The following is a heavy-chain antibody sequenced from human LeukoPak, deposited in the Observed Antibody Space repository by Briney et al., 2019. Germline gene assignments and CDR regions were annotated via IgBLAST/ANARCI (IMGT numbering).Heavy chain of an antibody. D-gene: IGHD3-9*01. V-gene: IGHV1-2*02. CDR1: GYTLTDYY. CDR2: ISPNSGGT. Sequence: ASVKVSCKASGYTLTDYYMHWVRQAPGQGLEWMGWISPNSGGTNYAQNFQGRVTMTRDTSVSTAYMELSRLRSDDTAVYYCARSSRYDIWTGYPYWGQGTLVTVSP. J-gene: IGHJ4*02. CDR3: ARSSRYDIWTGYPY.